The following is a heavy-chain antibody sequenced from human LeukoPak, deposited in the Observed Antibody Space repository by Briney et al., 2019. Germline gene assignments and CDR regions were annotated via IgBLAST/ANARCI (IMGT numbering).Heavy chain of an antibody. J-gene: IGHJ5*02. CDR2: IKSDGSTT. D-gene: IGHD2-2*01. V-gene: IGHV3-74*01. CDR1: GFTFSNYW. Sequence: SGGSLRLSCAASGFTFSNYWMHWVRQAPGKGLVWVSRIKSDGSTTTYADSVKGRFTISRDNAKNSLYLQMNSLRAEDTAVYYCARDVIDCSSTSCYLDWFDPWGQGTLVTVSS. CDR3: ARDVIDCSSTSCYLDWFDP.